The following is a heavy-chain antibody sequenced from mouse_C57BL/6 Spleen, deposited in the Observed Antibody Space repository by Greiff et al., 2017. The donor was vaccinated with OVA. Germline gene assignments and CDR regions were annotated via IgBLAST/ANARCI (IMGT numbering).Heavy chain of an antibody. J-gene: IGHJ4*01. D-gene: IGHD4-1*01. V-gene: IGHV5-9*01. CDR2: ISGGGGNT. CDR3: ARPPLGYYYAMDD. Sequence: EVKVEESGGGLVKPGGSLKLSCAASGFTFSSYTMSWVRQTPEKRLEWVATISGGGGNTYYPDSVKGRFTISRDNAKNTLYLQMSSLRSEDTALYYCARPPLGYYYAMDDWGQGTSVTVSS. CDR1: GFTFSSYT.